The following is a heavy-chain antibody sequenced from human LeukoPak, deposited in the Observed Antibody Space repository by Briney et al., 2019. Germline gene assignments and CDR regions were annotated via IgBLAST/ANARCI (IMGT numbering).Heavy chain of an antibody. V-gene: IGHV3-23*01. J-gene: IGHJ6*04. D-gene: IGHD3-10*01. CDR3: AKGSVTMVRGVIKLYYYYGMDV. Sequence: PGGSLRLSCAASGFTFSSYAMSWVRQAPGKGLEWVSAISGSGGSAYYADSVKGRFTISRDNSKNTLYLQMNSLRAEDTAVYYCAKGSVTMVRGVIKLYYYYGMDVWGKGTTVTVSS. CDR1: GFTFSSYA. CDR2: ISGSGGSA.